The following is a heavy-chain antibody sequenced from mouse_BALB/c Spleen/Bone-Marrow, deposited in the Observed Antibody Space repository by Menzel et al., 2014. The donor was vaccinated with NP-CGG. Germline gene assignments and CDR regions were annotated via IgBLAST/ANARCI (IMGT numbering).Heavy chain of an antibody. J-gene: IGHJ3*01. D-gene: IGHD1-2*01. V-gene: IGHV4-1*02. CDR1: GFDFSRYW. CDR2: INPDSSTI. Sequence: VQLQQPGGGLVQPGGSLKLSCAASGFDFSRYWMSWVRQAPGKGLEWIGEINPDSSTINYTPSLKDKFIISRDNAKNTLYLQMSKVRSEDTALYYCARAHYYGLFAYWGQGTLVTVSA. CDR3: ARAHYYGLFAY.